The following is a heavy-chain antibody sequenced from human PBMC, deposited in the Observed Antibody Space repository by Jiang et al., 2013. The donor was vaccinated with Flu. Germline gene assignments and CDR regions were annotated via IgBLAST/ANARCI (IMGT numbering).Heavy chain of an antibody. CDR2: IIPIFGTA. J-gene: IGHJ6*02. CDR3: AKNKAVAGNTFKYYYYGMDV. Sequence: SGAEVKKPGSSVKVSCKASGGTFSSYAISWVRQAPGQGLEWMGGIIPIFGTANYAQKFQGRVTITADKSTSTAYMELSSLRSEDTAVYYCAKNKAVAGNTFKYYYYGMDVWGQGTTVTVSS. V-gene: IGHV1-69*06. CDR1: GGTFSSYA. D-gene: IGHD6-19*01.